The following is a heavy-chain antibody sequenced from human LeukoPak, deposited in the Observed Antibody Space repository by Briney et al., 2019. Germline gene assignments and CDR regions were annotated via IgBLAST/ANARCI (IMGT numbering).Heavy chain of an antibody. Sequence: TGGSLRLSCAASGFTFSSYGMHWVRQAPGKGLEWVAVISYDGSNKYYADSVKGRFTISRDNSKNTLYLQMNSLRAEDTAVYYCAKDNGYNWNDVGYFDYWGQGTLVTVSS. CDR1: GFTFSSYG. D-gene: IGHD1-20*01. CDR3: AKDNGYNWNDVGYFDY. V-gene: IGHV3-30*18. CDR2: ISYDGSNK. J-gene: IGHJ4*02.